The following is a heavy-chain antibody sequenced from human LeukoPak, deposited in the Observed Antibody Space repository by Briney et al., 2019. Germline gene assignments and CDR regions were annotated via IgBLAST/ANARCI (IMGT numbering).Heavy chain of an antibody. J-gene: IGHJ5*02. D-gene: IGHD6-19*01. Sequence: GGSLRLSCAASGFTFNNYAMSWVRQAPGKGLEWVSTIVGGGDGTYYVDSVKGRFAVSRDNSMNTLYLHMSSLRADDAAVYYCAKGRAAGLLDWFDPWGQGTLVTVSS. CDR1: GFTFNNYA. V-gene: IGHV3-23*01. CDR3: AKGRAAGLLDWFDP. CDR2: IVGGGDGT.